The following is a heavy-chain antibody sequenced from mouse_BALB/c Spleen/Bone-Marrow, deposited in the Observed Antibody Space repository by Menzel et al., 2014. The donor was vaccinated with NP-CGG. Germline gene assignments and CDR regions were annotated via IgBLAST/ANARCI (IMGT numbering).Heavy chain of an antibody. CDR1: GFNIKDTY. J-gene: IGHJ2*01. D-gene: IGHD1-1*01. CDR2: TDPANGNT. Sequence: VQLQQSGAELVKPGASVKLSCAASGFNIKDTYMHWVKQRPEQGLEWIGRTDPANGNTKYDPKFQGKATITADTSSNTAYLQLSSLTSEDTAVYYCARYYYGSSLFDYWGQGTTLTVSS. V-gene: IGHV14-3*02. CDR3: ARYYYGSSLFDY.